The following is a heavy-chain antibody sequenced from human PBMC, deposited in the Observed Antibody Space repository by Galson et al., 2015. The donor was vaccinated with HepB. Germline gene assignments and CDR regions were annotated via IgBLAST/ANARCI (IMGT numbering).Heavy chain of an antibody. CDR2: IYSGGST. CDR1: GFTVSSHY. V-gene: IGHV3-53*01. Sequence: SLRLSCAASGFTVSSHYMSWVRQAPGKGLEWVSVIYSGGSTSYADSVKGRFTISRDNSENTLYLQMNRLSAEDTAVYYCARCGGDCYPFNFDYWGQGTLVTVSS. J-gene: IGHJ4*02. D-gene: IGHD2-21*02. CDR3: ARCGGDCYPFNFDY.